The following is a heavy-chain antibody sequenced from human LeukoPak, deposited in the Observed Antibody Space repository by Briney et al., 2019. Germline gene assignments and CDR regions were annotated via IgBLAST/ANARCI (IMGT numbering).Heavy chain of an antibody. CDR1: GFTFSSYC. V-gene: IGHV3-74*01. D-gene: IGHD5-24*01. CDR3: ARSRDGRGDY. CDR2: MNGDGSTT. Sequence: GGSLRLSCAASGFTFSSYCMHWVRQAPGKGLVWVSRMNGDGSTTAYADSVKGRFTISRDNAKNTLYLQMNSLRADDTAVYYCARSRDGRGDYWGQGTLVTVSS. J-gene: IGHJ4*02.